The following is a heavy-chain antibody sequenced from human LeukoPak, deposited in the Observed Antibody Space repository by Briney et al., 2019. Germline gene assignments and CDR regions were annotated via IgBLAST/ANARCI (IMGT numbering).Heavy chain of an antibody. CDR2: ISSTGSNK. V-gene: IGHV3-11*01. J-gene: IGHJ5*02. CDR1: GFALSDHY. CDR3: ARDDVYGSGRADL. D-gene: IGHD3-10*01. Sequence: GGSLRLSCVGSGFALSDHYMSWIRRAPGKGLEWLSYISSTGSNKYYAESVKGRFTISRDNANNSVYLQLNSLRVEDSAVYYCARDDVYGSGRADLWGQGTLVSVSS.